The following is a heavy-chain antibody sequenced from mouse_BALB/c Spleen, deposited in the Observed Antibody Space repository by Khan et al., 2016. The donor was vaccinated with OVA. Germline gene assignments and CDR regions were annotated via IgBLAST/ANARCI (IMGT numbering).Heavy chain of an antibody. J-gene: IGHJ1*01. D-gene: IGHD1-1*01. Sequence: VQLQESGTELVKPGASVKLSCKTSGYTFTRYYMYWVKQRPGQGLEWIGEINPSNGGTNFNEKFKSKATLTVDKLSSTAYIQLSSLTSEDSAVYYCTRKDYYGSSHRYFDVWGGGTTVTVSS. V-gene: IGHV1-53*01. CDR1: GYTFTRYY. CDR2: INPSNGGT. CDR3: TRKDYYGSSHRYFDV.